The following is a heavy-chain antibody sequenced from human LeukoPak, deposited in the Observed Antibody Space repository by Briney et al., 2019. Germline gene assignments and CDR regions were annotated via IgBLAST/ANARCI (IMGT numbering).Heavy chain of an antibody. CDR3: ARDSPTARLGY. Sequence: GGSLRLSCAASGFTFSSYSMNWVRQAPGKGLGWVSSISSSSSYIYYADSVKGRFTISRDNAKNSLYLQMNSLRAEDTAVYYCARDSPTARLGYWGQGTLVTVSS. CDR1: GFTFSSYS. D-gene: IGHD4-17*01. CDR2: ISSSSSYI. V-gene: IGHV3-21*01. J-gene: IGHJ4*02.